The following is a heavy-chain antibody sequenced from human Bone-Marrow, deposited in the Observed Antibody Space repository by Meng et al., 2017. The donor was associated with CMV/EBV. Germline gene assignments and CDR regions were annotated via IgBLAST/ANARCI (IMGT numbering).Heavy chain of an antibody. CDR1: GFIFSSYS. V-gene: IGHV3-21*01. CDR3: AREKAPGRGNYGWFDP. J-gene: IGHJ5*02. CDR2: ISSSSSYI. D-gene: IGHD1-7*01. Sequence: GFIFSSYSMNWVRQAPGKGLEWVPSISSSSSYIYYADSMKGRFTISRDNVKNSLYLQMNSLRVEDTAVYYCAREKAPGRGNYGWFDPWGQGTLVTVSS.